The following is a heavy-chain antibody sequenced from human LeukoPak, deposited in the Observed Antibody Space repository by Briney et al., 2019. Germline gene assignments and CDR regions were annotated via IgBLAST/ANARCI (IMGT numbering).Heavy chain of an antibody. Sequence: KPSETLSLTCTVSGGSLSSYYLSWIRQPPGKELEWIGYIYYSGSADYNPSLKSRVTILVDTSKNQFSLKLSSVTAADTAVYYCARAGTYSGSYRFDYWGQGTLVTVSS. V-gene: IGHV4-59*01. D-gene: IGHD1-26*01. CDR3: ARAGTYSGSYRFDY. J-gene: IGHJ4*02. CDR2: IYYSGSA. CDR1: GGSLSSYY.